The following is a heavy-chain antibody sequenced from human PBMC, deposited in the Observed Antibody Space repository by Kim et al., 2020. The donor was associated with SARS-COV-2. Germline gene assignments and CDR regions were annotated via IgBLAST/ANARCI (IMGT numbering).Heavy chain of an antibody. V-gene: IGHV1-3*01. D-gene: IGHD3-10*01. CDR1: GYTFTSYA. J-gene: IGHJ6*02. CDR3: AFRSGTRYYYYGMDV. Sequence: ASVKVSCKASGYTFTSYAMHWVRQAPGQRLEWMGWINAGNGNTKYSQKFQGRVTITRDTSASTAYMELSSLRSEDTAVYYCAFRSGTRYYYYGMDVWGQGTTVTVSS. CDR2: INAGNGNT.